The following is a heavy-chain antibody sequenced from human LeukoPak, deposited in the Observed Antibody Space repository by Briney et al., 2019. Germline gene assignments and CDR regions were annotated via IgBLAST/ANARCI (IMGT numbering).Heavy chain of an antibody. Sequence: GGSLRLSCAASGFTFSSYWMHWVRQAPGKGLVWVSRINSDGSSTSYADSVKGRFTISRDNAKNTLYLQMNSLRAEDTAVYYCASGEDYYDSNGLDYWGQGTLVTVSS. J-gene: IGHJ4*02. V-gene: IGHV3-74*01. D-gene: IGHD3-22*01. CDR2: INSDGSST. CDR3: ASGEDYYDSNGLDY. CDR1: GFTFSSYW.